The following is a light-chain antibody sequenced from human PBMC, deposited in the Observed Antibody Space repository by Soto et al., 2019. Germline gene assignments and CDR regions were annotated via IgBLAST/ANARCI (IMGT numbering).Light chain of an antibody. J-gene: IGLJ2*01. CDR3: SSYTGTTVI. CDR2: DVT. CDR1: LSDVGGQNS. Sequence: QSVLTQPPSASRSPGQSVTISCTGTLSDVGGQNSVSWYRQDPGKAPQLIVYDVTQRPSGVPDRFSGSRSGSTASLTVSGLQAEDEANYYCSSYTGTTVIFGGGTKLTVL. V-gene: IGLV2-8*02.